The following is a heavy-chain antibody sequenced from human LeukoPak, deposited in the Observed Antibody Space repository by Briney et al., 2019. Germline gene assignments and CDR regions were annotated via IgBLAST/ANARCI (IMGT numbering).Heavy chain of an antibody. D-gene: IGHD2-15*01. V-gene: IGHV1-69*13. CDR1: GGTFISYA. CDR2: IIPIFGTA. J-gene: IGHJ6*02. CDR3: AREIRSYCSGGSCHPLDAYYYYYGMDV. Sequence: GASVKVSCKASGGTFISYAISWVRQAPGQGLEWMGGIIPIFGTANYAQKFQGRVTITADESTSTAYMELSSLRSEDTAVYYCAREIRSYCSGGSCHPLDAYYYYYGMDVWGQGTTVTVSS.